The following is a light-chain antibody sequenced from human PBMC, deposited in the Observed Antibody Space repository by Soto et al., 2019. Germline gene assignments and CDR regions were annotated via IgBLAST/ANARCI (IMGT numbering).Light chain of an antibody. CDR2: DDD. Sequence: QSVLTQPPSVSGAPGQRVTISCTGGSSNIGGNSVSWYQQLPGTAPKLLIYDDDKRPSGIPDRFSGSKSGTSATLGITGFQTGDEADYYCGSWDSSLSAYVFGTGTKV. CDR3: GSWDSSLSAYV. V-gene: IGLV1-51*01. J-gene: IGLJ1*01. CDR1: SSNIGGNS.